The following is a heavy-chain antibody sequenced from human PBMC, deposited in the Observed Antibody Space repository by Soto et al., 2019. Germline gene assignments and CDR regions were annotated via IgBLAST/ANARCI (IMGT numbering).Heavy chain of an antibody. Sequence: QFQLVHSGAELKNPGASVKVSCKASGYTFTSYGISWVRQAPGQGLEWMGWISAYNGNTNYAQNLQGRVTMTTDTSTSTGYMELRSLTSNDTAVYYCARDWKEKVGTTSSYWGQGNLVAVSS. J-gene: IGHJ4*02. V-gene: IGHV1-18*01. D-gene: IGHD1-26*01. CDR1: GYTFTSYG. CDR2: ISAYNGNT. CDR3: ARDWKEKVGTTSSY.